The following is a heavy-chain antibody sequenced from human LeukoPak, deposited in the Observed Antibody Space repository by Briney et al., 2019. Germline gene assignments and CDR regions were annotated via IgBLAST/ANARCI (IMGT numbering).Heavy chain of an antibody. J-gene: IGHJ5*02. V-gene: IGHV3-7*01. CDR1: GFTFSSYW. D-gene: IGHD3-10*01. CDR3: ASERNRFGELSKQNWFDP. CDR2: IKQDGSEK. Sequence: GGSLRLSCAASGFTFSSYWMSWVRQAPGKGLEWVANIKQDGSEKYYVDSVKGRFTISRDNPKNSLYLQMNSLRAEDTAVYYCASERNRFGELSKQNWFDPWGQGTLVTVSS.